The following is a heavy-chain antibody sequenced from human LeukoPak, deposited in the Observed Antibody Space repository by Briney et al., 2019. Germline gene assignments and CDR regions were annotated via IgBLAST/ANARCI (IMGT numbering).Heavy chain of an antibody. D-gene: IGHD6-13*01. CDR3: ARDSSSWYYFDY. J-gene: IGHJ4*02. CDR1: GFTFSSYE. CDR2: ISSSGTTI. V-gene: IGHV3-48*03. Sequence: PGRSLRLSCAASGFTFSSYEMNCVRQAPGKGLEWVSYISSSGTTIYYADSVKGRFTISRDNANNSLYLQMTSLRAEDTAIYYCARDSSSWYYFDYWGQGTLVTVSS.